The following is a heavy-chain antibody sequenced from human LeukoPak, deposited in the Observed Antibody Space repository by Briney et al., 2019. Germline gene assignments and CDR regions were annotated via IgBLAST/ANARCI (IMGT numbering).Heavy chain of an antibody. CDR1: GFTFSSYW. V-gene: IGHV3-7*02. D-gene: IGHD5-18*01. CDR3: AKVPDGYSYGLDY. J-gene: IGHJ4*02. Sequence: GGSLRLSCAASGFTFSSYWMSWVRQAPGKGLEWVANINEDGSEKYYVDSVKGRFTISRDNSKNTLYLQMNSLRAEDTAVYYCAKVPDGYSYGLDYWGQGTLVTVSS. CDR2: INEDGSEK.